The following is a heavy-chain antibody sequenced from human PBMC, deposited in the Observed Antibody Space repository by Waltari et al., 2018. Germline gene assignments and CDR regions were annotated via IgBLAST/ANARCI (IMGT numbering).Heavy chain of an antibody. J-gene: IGHJ3*02. Sequence: QAQLVQSGAEVKKPGASVKVSCKASGYPFTSYGISWVRQAPGQGPEWMGWISGYNGKTHYAQKLQGRVTMTTDTSTSAAYMELSSLRSDDSAVYYCVRDEQQLRPAFDIWGQGTKLTVSS. D-gene: IGHD6-13*01. CDR2: ISGYNGKT. CDR3: VRDEQQLRPAFDI. V-gene: IGHV1-18*01. CDR1: GYPFTSYG.